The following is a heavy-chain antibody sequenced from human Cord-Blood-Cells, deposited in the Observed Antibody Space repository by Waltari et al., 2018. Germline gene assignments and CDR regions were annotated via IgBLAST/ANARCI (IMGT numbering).Heavy chain of an antibody. D-gene: IGHD6-6*01. J-gene: IGHJ3*02. CDR3: ARQSIADAFDI. CDR2: TYYRSKWYN. V-gene: IGHV6-1*01. Sequence: QVQLQQSGPGLVKPSQTLPLTCALPGDSFSCNSSALHWFRQSPSRGLEWLGRTYYRSKWYNDYAVSVKSRITINPDTSKNQFSLQLNSVTPEDTAVYYCARQSIADAFDIWGQGTMVTVSS. CDR1: GDSFSCNSSA.